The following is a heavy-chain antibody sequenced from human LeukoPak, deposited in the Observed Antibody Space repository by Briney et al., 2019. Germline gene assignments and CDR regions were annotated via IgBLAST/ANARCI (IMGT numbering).Heavy chain of an antibody. CDR3: ARHGPGGCSSTSCSHFDY. D-gene: IGHD2-2*01. J-gene: IGHJ4*02. Sequence: GESLKISCKGSGYSFTSYWIGWVRQMPGKGLEWMGIIYPGDSDTRYSPYFQGQVTISADKSISTAYLKWRSLKASDTAMYYCARHGPGGCSSTSCSHFDYWGQGTLVTVSS. V-gene: IGHV5-51*01. CDR1: GYSFTSYW. CDR2: IYPGDSDT.